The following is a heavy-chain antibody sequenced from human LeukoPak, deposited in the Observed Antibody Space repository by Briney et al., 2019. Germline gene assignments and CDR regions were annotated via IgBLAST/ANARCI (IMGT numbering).Heavy chain of an antibody. J-gene: IGHJ4*02. Sequence: GGSLRLSCEDSGFTFRSYEMNWVRQAPGKGLEWIAYLSSSGSAFSYADPVKGRFTISRDNAKNSLYLQMNSLRTEDMAFYYCAKGPNYCSTASCYPYYFDYWGQGTLVTVSS. V-gene: IGHV3-48*03. D-gene: IGHD2-2*01. CDR3: AKGPNYCSTASCYPYYFDY. CDR1: GFTFRSYE. CDR2: LSSSGSAF.